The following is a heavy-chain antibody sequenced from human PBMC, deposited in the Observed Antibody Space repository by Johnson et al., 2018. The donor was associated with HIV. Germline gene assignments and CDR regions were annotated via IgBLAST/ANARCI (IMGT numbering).Heavy chain of an antibody. V-gene: IGHV3-30-3*01. CDR3: AKARSLLDYGGFDAFDI. Sequence: VQLVESGGGVVQPGRSLRLSCAASGFTFSSYAMHWVRQAPGKGLEWVAVISYDGSNKYYADSVKGRFTISRDNSKNTLSLQMISLRAEDTAMYYCAKARSLLDYGGFDAFDIWGQGTMVTVSS. CDR1: GFTFSSYA. D-gene: IGHD4-23*01. CDR2: ISYDGSNK. J-gene: IGHJ3*02.